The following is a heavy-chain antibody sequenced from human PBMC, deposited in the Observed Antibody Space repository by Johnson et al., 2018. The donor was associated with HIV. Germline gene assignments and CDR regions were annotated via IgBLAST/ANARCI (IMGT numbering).Heavy chain of an antibody. D-gene: IGHD4-17*01. CDR3: TRDGDNGAFDI. Sequence: VQLVESGGGVVQPGRSLRLSCAASGFTFSNYAMHWVRQAPGKGLEWVARINSDGSETKYAESVKGRFTMTRENAKNTLYLQMNFLRAEDTAMYYCTRDGDNGAFDIWGQGTMVSVSS. J-gene: IGHJ3*02. V-gene: IGHV3-74*03. CDR1: GFTFSNYA. CDR2: INSDGSET.